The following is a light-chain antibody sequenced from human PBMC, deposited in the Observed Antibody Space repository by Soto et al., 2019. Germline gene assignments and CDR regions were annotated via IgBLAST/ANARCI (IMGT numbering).Light chain of an antibody. J-gene: IGKJ5*01. V-gene: IGKV3-11*02. Sequence: EIVLAQSPATLSFSPGERATLSSRASQSVSSYLEGSEQKPGQAPRLLIYDASNRATGIPARFSGSGSGRDFTLTIVILVPEDFAVYYCQQRSNGLAITCGQGIRLESK. CDR3: QQRSNGLAIT. CDR2: DAS. CDR1: QSVSSY.